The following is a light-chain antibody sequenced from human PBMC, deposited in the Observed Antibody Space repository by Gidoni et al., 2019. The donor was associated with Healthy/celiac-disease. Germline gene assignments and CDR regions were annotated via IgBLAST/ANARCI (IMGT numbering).Light chain of an antibody. CDR1: QSISSY. V-gene: IGKV1-39*01. Sequence: DIQMTQSPSSLSASVGDRVTITCRASQSISSYLNWYQQKPGKAPKLLIYAASSLQSGVPSRFSGSGSGTDFTLTSSSLQPEDFATYYCQQSYSTLGTFGGGTKVEIK. CDR3: QQSYSTLGT. CDR2: AAS. J-gene: IGKJ4*01.